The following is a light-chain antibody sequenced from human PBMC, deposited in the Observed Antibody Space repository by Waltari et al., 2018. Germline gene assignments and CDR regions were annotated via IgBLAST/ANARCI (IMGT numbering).Light chain of an antibody. J-gene: IGLJ3*02. CDR1: SSDVGHYNL. CDR3: CSYAGSYTWV. V-gene: IGLV2-23*01. Sequence: QSALTQPASVSGSPGQSITISCTGPSSDVGHYNLVSWYQQYPGKAPKVMIYDDNRRPSGVSDRFSGSKSGNTASLTISGVQAEDEADYYCCSYAGSYTWVFGGGTKLTVL. CDR2: DDN.